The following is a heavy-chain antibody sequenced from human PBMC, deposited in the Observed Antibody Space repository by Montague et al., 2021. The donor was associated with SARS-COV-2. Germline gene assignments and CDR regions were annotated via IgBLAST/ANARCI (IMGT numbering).Heavy chain of an antibody. CDR3: AKDGEALAWGTFDI. CDR1: RDSISSHNYF. Sequence: SETLSLTCTVSRDSISSHNYFWAWIRQPPGKGLEWIGSVDYSGLTFYNPSLESRVTISVDTSKKQFSLKLNSVTAADTAVYYCAKDGEALAWGTFDIWGQGTMVTVSS. D-gene: IGHD3-10*01. V-gene: IGHV4-39*07. J-gene: IGHJ3*02. CDR2: VDYSGLT.